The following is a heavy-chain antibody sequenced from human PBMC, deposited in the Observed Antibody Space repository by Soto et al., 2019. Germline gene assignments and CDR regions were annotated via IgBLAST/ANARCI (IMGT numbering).Heavy chain of an antibody. CDR3: ARDPMGRYYGSGSYDFDY. CDR2: ISYDGSKK. Sequence: QVQLVESVGGVVQPGRSLRLSCAASGFTFSSYAMHWVRQAPGKGLEWGAVISYDGSKKYYADSVKGRFTIYRDNSTNTQSLQMNSLRAEDTAVYYCARDPMGRYYGSGSYDFDYWGQGTLVTVSS. D-gene: IGHD3-10*01. V-gene: IGHV3-30-3*01. CDR1: GFTFSSYA. J-gene: IGHJ4*02.